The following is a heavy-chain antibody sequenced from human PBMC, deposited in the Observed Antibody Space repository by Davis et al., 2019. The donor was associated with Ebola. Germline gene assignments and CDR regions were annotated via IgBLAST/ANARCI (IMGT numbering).Heavy chain of an antibody. D-gene: IGHD1/OR15-1a*01. CDR3: AKTRRLYFYYGMDV. J-gene: IGHJ6*02. CDR1: GFIFSDAW. V-gene: IGHV3-15*01. Sequence: PGGSLRLSCATSGFIFSDAWMSWVRQAPGKGLEGVGHISATTYGGTADYAAPVKGRFTISRDDSRNTLYLQMNSLRADDTAIYYCAKTRRLYFYYGMDVWGQGTTVTVSS. CDR2: ISATTYGGTA.